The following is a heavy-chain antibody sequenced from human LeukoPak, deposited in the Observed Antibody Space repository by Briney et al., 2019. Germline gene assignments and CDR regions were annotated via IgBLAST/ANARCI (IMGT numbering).Heavy chain of an antibody. J-gene: IGHJ4*02. CDR3: ALSSGDYYGSGSYSLDY. V-gene: IGHV3-43D*03. CDR2: ISWDGGST. D-gene: IGHD3-10*01. Sequence: GGSLRLSCAASGFTFDDYAMHWVRQAPGKGLEWVSLISWDGGSTYYADSVKGRFTISRDNSKNSLYLQMNSLRAEDTALYYCALSSGDYYGSGSYSLDYWGQGTLVTVSS. CDR1: GFTFDDYA.